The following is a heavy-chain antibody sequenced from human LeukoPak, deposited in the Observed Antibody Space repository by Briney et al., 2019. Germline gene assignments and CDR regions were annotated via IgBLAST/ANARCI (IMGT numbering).Heavy chain of an antibody. CDR2: ISSSGSTI. Sequence: PGGSLRLSCAASGFTFSDYYMSWIRQAPGKGLEWVSYISSSGSTIYYADSVKGRFTISRDNAKNSLYLQMNSLRAEDTAVYYCAKASVRSSGWYFINYWGQGTLVTVSS. CDR1: GFTFSDYY. CDR3: AKASVRSSGWYFINY. V-gene: IGHV3-11*04. D-gene: IGHD6-19*01. J-gene: IGHJ4*02.